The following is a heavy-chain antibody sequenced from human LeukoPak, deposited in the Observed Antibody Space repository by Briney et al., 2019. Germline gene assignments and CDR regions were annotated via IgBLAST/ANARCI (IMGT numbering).Heavy chain of an antibody. D-gene: IGHD6-19*01. CDR2: INHSGST. Sequence: SETLSLTCAVYGGSFSGYYWSWICQPPGKGLEWIGEINHSGSTNYNPSLKSRVTISVDTSKNQFSLKLSSVTAADTAVYYCARGSGWHDYWGQGTLVIVSS. J-gene: IGHJ4*02. CDR1: GGSFSGYY. V-gene: IGHV4-34*01. CDR3: ARGSGWHDY.